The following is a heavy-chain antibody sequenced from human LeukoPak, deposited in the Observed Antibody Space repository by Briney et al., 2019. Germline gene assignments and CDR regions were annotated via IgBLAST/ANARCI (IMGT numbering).Heavy chain of an antibody. J-gene: IGHJ2*01. V-gene: IGHV4-31*03. CDR3: ARDRYTVVSWYFDL. D-gene: IGHD4-23*01. CDR1: GGSISSGGYY. Sequence: SETLSLTCTVSGGSISSGGYYWSWIRQHPGKGLEWIGYIYYSGSTYYNPSLKSRVTISVDTSKNQFSLMLSSVTAADTAVYYCARDRYTVVSWYFDLWGRGTLVTVSS. CDR2: IYYSGST.